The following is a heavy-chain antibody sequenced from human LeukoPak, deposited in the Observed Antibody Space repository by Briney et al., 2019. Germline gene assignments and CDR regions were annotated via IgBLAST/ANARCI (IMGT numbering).Heavy chain of an antibody. J-gene: IGHJ6*02. V-gene: IGHV3-21*01. Sequence: KPGGSLRLSCAASGFTFSSYSMNWVRQAPGKGLEWVSSISSSSSYIYYADSVKGRFTISRDNAKNSLYLQMNSLRAEDTAVYYCARNAYCSSTSCYAYYYYYYGMDVWSQGTTVTVSS. CDR1: GFTFSSYS. CDR3: ARNAYCSSTSCYAYYYYYYGMDV. CDR2: ISSSSSYI. D-gene: IGHD2-2*01.